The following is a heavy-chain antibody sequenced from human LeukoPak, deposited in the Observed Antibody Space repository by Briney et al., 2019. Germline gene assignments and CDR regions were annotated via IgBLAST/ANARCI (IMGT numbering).Heavy chain of an antibody. CDR1: GFTFSSYG. Sequence: GGTLRLSCAASGFTFSSYGMSWVRQAPGKGLEWVSAISGSGGSTYYADSVKGRFTISRDNSKNTLYLQMNSLRAEDTAVYYCARESGSSGYAGYFDFRGQGTLVTVSS. CDR3: ARESGSSGYAGYFDF. V-gene: IGHV3-23*01. D-gene: IGHD3-22*01. J-gene: IGHJ4*02. CDR2: ISGSGGST.